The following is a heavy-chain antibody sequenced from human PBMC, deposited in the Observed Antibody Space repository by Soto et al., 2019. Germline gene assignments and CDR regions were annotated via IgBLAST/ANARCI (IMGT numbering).Heavy chain of an antibody. CDR2: IYYSGST. J-gene: IGHJ5*02. V-gene: IGHV4-39*01. D-gene: IGHD2-21*02. CDR3: ARHPSDFWFDP. CDR1: GGSISSSSYF. Sequence: SETLCLTCTVSGGSISSSSYFWGWIRQPPGKGLEWIGSIYYSGSTYYNPSLKSRVTVSVDTSKNQFSLKLSSVTAADTAVYYCARHPSDFWFDPWGQGTLVTVSS.